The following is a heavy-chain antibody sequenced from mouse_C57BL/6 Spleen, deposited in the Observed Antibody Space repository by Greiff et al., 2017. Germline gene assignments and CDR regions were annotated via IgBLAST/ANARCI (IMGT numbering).Heavy chain of an antibody. CDR1: GFSLTSYG. Sequence: QVQLQQSGPGLVQPSQSLSITCTVSGFSLTSYGVHWVRQSPGKGLEWLGVIWSGGSTDYNAAFISRLSISKDNSKSQVFFKMNSLQADDTAIYYCASESPLYSNYLFAYWGQGTLVTVSA. V-gene: IGHV2-2*01. D-gene: IGHD2-5*01. CDR3: ASESPLYSNYLFAY. J-gene: IGHJ3*01. CDR2: IWSGGST.